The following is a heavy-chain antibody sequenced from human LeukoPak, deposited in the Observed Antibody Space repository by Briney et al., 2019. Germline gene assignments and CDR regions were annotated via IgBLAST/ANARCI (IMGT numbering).Heavy chain of an antibody. CDR1: GGSISSGSYY. J-gene: IGHJ2*01. V-gene: IGHV4-61*02. CDR2: IYTSGST. Sequence: SQTLSLTCTVSGGSISSGSYYWSWIRQPAGKGLEWIGRIYTSGSTNYNPSLKSRVTISVDTSKNQFSLKLSSVTAADTAVYYCARDLGYSSSWSSCWYFDLWGRGTLVTVSS. CDR3: ARDLGYSSSWSSCWYFDL. D-gene: IGHD6-13*01.